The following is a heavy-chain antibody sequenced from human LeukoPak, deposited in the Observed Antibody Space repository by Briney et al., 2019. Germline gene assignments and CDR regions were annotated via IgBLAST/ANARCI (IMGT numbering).Heavy chain of an antibody. CDR2: IKSKTDGGTT. D-gene: IGHD2-2*01. Sequence: NAGGSLRLSCAASGFTFSSYWMSWVRQAPGKGLEWVGRIKSKTDGGTTDYAAPVKGRFTISRDDSKNTLYLQMNSLKTEDTAVYYCTTGLIPAFDYWGQGTLVTVSS. V-gene: IGHV3-15*01. J-gene: IGHJ4*02. CDR3: TTGLIPAFDY. CDR1: GFTFSSYW.